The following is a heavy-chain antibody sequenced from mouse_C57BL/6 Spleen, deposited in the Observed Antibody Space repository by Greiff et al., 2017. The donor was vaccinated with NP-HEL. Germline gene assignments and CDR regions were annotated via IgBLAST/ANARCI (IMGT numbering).Heavy chain of an antibody. Sequence: QVHVKQPGAELVKPGASVKLSCKASGYTFTSYWMHWVKQRPGRGLEWIGRIDPNSGGTKYNEKFKSKATLTVDKPSSTAYMQLSSLTSEDSAVYYCARGLHWDLYFDYWGQGTTLTVSS. V-gene: IGHV1-72*01. CDR1: GYTFTSYW. CDR3: ARGLHWDLYFDY. J-gene: IGHJ2*01. D-gene: IGHD4-1*01. CDR2: IDPNSGGT.